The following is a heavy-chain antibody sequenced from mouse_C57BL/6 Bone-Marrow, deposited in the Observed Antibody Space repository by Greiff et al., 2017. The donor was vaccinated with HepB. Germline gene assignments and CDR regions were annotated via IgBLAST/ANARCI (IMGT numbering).Heavy chain of an antibody. Sequence: LQQSGAELVRPGASVKMSCKASGYTFTSYKMHWVKQTPRQGLEWIGAIYPGNGDTSYNQKFKGKATLTVDKSSSTAYMQLSSLTSDASAVYFCARGLCYWGQGTTLTVSS. CDR1: GYTFTSYK. J-gene: IGHJ2*01. V-gene: IGHV1-12*01. CDR2: IYPGNGDT. CDR3: ARGLCY.